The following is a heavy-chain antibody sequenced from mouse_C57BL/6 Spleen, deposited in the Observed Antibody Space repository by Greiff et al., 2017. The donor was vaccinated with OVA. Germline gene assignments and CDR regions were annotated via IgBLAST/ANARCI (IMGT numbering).Heavy chain of an antibody. CDR2: ISYSGST. V-gene: IGHV3-1*01. D-gene: IGHD3-2*02. CDR3: ARDGGSGYAAWFAY. Sequence: EVKLMESGPGMVKPSQSLSLTCTVTGYSITSGYDWHWIRHFPGNKLEWMGYISYSGSTNYNPSLKSRISITHDTSKNHFFLKLNSVTTEDTATDYCARDGGSGYAAWFAYWGQGTLVTVSA. J-gene: IGHJ3*01. CDR1: GYSITSGYD.